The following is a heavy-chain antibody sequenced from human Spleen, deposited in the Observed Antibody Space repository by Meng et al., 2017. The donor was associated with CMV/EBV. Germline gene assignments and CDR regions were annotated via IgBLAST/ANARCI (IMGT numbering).Heavy chain of an antibody. V-gene: IGHV3-74*01. D-gene: IGHD2-15*01. CDR1: GFTFSSYW. CDR2: INSGGSST. J-gene: IGHJ6*02. Sequence: GGSLRLSCAASGFTFSSYWMHWVRQAPGKGLVWVSRINSGGSSTSYADSVKGRFTISRDNGKNTLYLQMNSLRAEDTAVYYCTKDKGPTYYYGMDVWGQGTTVTVSS. CDR3: TKDKGPTYYYGMDV.